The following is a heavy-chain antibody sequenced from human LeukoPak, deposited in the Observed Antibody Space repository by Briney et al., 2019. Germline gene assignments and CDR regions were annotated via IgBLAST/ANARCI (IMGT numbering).Heavy chain of an antibody. D-gene: IGHD4-17*01. Sequence: GGSLRLSCAASGFTFSNYWMSWVRQAPGKGLEWVANIKQDGSGKKYVDSVKGRFTISRDNAKNSLYLQMNNLRAEDTAVYYCARDWDYGDSSYFDYWGQGTLVTVSS. CDR1: GFTFSNYW. CDR2: IKQDGSGK. V-gene: IGHV3-7*01. J-gene: IGHJ4*02. CDR3: ARDWDYGDSSYFDY.